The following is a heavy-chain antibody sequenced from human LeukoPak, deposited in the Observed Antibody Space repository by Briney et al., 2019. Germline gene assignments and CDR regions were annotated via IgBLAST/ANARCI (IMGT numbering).Heavy chain of an antibody. V-gene: IGHV4-39*01. D-gene: IGHD1-26*01. CDR1: GGSISSSSYY. J-gene: IGHJ4*02. CDR2: IYYSGST. CDR3: ARGWELLDDY. Sequence: SETLSLTCTVSGGSISSSSYYWGWLRQPPGKGLEWIGSIYYSGSTYYNPSLKSRVTISVDTSKNQFSLKLSSVTAADTAVYYCARGWELLDDYWGQGTLVTVSS.